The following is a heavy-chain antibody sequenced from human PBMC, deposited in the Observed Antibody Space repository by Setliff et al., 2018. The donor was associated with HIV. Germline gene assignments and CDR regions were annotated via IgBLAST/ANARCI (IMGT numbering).Heavy chain of an antibody. CDR2: IYYSGST. CDR3: ASPASGGSSGQYHY. J-gene: IGHJ4*02. CDR1: GGSISSSSYY. Sequence: TSETLSLTCTVSGGSISSSSYYWGWIRQPPGKGLEWIGSIYYSGSTYYNPSLKSRVTISVGTSKNQFSLKLSSVTAADTAVYYCASPASGGSSGQYHYWGQGTLVTAPQ. D-gene: IGHD6-19*01. V-gene: IGHV4-39*01.